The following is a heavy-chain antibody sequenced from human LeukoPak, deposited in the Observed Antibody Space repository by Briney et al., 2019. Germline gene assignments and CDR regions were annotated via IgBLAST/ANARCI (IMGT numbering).Heavy chain of an antibody. CDR1: GGPISSSSYY. V-gene: IGHV4-39*01. CDR2: IYYSGST. D-gene: IGHD2-2*02. CDR3: ASTQQYRSSTSCYTNWFDP. Sequence: SSETLSLTCTVSGGPISSSSYYWGWIRQPPGKGLEWIGSIYYSGSTHYNPSLKSRVTISVDTSKNQFSLKLSSVTAADTAVYYCASTQQYRSSTSCYTNWFDPWGQGTLVTVSS. J-gene: IGHJ5*02.